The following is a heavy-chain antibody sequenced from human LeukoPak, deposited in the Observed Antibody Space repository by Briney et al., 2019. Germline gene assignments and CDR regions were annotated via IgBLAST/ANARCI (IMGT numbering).Heavy chain of an antibody. J-gene: IGHJ4*02. Sequence: ASVKVSCKASGYTLTGYYIHWVRQAPGQGLEWMGWINPKSGDTNYAQNIQGRVTMTRDTSISTAYMELSRLTSDDTAVYYCARRGYSGYDYVYWGQGTLVTVSS. CDR3: ARRGYSGYDYVY. D-gene: IGHD5-12*01. V-gene: IGHV1-2*02. CDR2: INPKSGDT. CDR1: GYTLTGYY.